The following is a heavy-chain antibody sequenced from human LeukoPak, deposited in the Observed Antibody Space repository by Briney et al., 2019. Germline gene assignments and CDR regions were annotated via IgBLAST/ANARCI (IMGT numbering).Heavy chain of an antibody. CDR3: ARGRYGGDC. CDR2: ILYDGSNK. Sequence: GGSLRLSCVASGFTISSYGMHWVRQAPGRGLEWVAVILYDGSNKYYADSVKGRFTISRDNSKNTLYLQMNSLRAEDTAVYYCARGRYGGDCWGQGTLVTVSS. V-gene: IGHV3-30*03. CDR1: GFTISSYG. J-gene: IGHJ4*02. D-gene: IGHD4-23*01.